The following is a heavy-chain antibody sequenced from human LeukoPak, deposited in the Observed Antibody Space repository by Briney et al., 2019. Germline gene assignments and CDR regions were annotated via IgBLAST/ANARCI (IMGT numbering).Heavy chain of an antibody. CDR2: INHSGST. D-gene: IGHD1-14*01. CDR1: GGSFSGYY. V-gene: IGHV4-34*01. Sequence: SETLSLTCAVYGGSFSGYYWSWIRQPPGKGPVWIGEINHSGSTNYNPSLKSRVTISVDTSKNQFSLKLSSVTAADTAVYYCARTRYHRAQTKTFDYWGQGTLVTVTS. J-gene: IGHJ4*02. CDR3: ARTRYHRAQTKTFDY.